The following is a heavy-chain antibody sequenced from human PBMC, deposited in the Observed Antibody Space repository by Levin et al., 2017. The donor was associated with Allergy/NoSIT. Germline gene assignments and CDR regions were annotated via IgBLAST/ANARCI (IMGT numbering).Heavy chain of an antibody. V-gene: IGHV3-21*01. Sequence: PGESLKISCAASGFTFSSYSMNWVRQAPGKGLEWVSSISSSSSYIYYADSVKGRFTISRDNAKNSLYLQMNSLRAEDTAVYYCARAGEDIVLMVYAPLYYYYGMDVWGQGTTVTVSS. CDR2: ISSSSSYI. D-gene: IGHD2-8*01. CDR3: ARAGEDIVLMVYAPLYYYYGMDV. J-gene: IGHJ6*02. CDR1: GFTFSSYS.